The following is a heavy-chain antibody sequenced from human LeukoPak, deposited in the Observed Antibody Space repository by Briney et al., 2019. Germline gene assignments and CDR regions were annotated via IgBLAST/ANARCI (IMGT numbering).Heavy chain of an antibody. D-gene: IGHD3-16*01. V-gene: IGHV3-21*01. CDR3: ARGPIRGREDYYYMDV. J-gene: IGHJ6*03. Sequence: AGGSLRLFCAASGFTLSSYSMKWVRQARGKGLEWVSSISSSSSYISYADLVTGRFTISRDNAKNSLYLQMNSLRAEDTAVYYCARGPIRGREDYYYMDVWGKGTTVTVSS. CDR1: GFTLSSYS. CDR2: ISSSSSYI.